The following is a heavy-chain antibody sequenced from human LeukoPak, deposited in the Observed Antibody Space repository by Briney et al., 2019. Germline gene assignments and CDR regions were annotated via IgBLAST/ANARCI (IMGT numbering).Heavy chain of an antibody. D-gene: IGHD2-15*01. J-gene: IGHJ4*02. CDR3: ARVWCSGGSCYSRYFDY. Sequence: GASVKVSCKASGYTFTSYDINWVRQATGQGLEWMGWMNPNSGNTGYAQKFQGRVTITRNTSISTAYMELSSLRPEDTAVYYCARVWCSGGSCYSRYFDYWGQGTLVTVSS. CDR1: GYTFTSYD. CDR2: MNPNSGNT. V-gene: IGHV1-8*03.